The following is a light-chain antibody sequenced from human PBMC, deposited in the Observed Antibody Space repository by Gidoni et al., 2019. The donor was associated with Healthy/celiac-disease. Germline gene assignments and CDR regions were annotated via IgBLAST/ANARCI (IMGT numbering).Light chain of an antibody. CDR1: SSDVWSYNL. J-gene: IGLJ2*01. Sequence: QSALTQPASVSGSPGQSITISCTGTSSDVWSYNLVSWYQQHPGKAPKLMIYEVSKRPSGVSNRFSGSKSGNTASLTISGLQAEDEADYYCCSYAGDVVFGGGTKLTVL. V-gene: IGLV2-23*02. CDR3: CSYAGDVV. CDR2: EVS.